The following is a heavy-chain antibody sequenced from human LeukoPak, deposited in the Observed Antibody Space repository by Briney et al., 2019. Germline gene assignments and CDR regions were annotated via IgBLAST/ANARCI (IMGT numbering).Heavy chain of an antibody. V-gene: IGHV3-48*01. J-gene: IGHJ3*01. CDR2: INTGSTTI. CDR1: GFTFSPYT. D-gene: IGHD6-6*01. CDR3: ARDSSVCAFDV. Sequence: GGSLRLSCAASGFTFSPYTMHWFRQPPGKGLDWVSYINTGSTTIYYADSVKGRFTISRDNAKNSLYLQLNSLGAEDTAVYYCARDSSVCAFDVWGQGTMVTVSS.